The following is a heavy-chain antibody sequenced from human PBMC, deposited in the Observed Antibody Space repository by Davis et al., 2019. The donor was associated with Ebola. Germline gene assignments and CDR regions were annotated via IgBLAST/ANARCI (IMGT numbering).Heavy chain of an antibody. J-gene: IGHJ3*02. CDR1: GGSFSGYY. D-gene: IGHD6-19*01. V-gene: IGHV4-34*01. Sequence: PGGSLRLSCAVYGGSFSGYYWSWIRQPPGKGLEWIGEINHSGSTNYNPSLKSRVTISVDTSKNQFSLKLSSVTAADTAVYYCARRRAVAGNWNAFDIWGQGTMVTVSS. CDR3: ARRRAVAGNWNAFDI. CDR2: INHSGST.